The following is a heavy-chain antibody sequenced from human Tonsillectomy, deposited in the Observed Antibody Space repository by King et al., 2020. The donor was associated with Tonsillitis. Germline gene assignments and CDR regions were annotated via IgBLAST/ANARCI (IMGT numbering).Heavy chain of an antibody. CDR1: GFTFSSYG. J-gene: IGHJ4*02. CDR2: ISYDGSNK. D-gene: IGHD3-22*01. CDR3: AKDHEGDMIVVVGVDY. Sequence: QLVQSGGGVVQPGRSLRLSCAASGFTFSSYGMHWVRQAPGKGLEWVAVISYDGSNKYYADSVKGRFTISRDNSKNTLYLQMNSLRAEDTAVYYCAKDHEGDMIVVVGVDYWGQGTLVTVSS. V-gene: IGHV3-30*18.